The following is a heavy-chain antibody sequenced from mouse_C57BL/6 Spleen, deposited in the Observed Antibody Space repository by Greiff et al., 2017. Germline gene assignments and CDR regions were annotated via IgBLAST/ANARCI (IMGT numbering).Heavy chain of an antibody. J-gene: IGHJ3*01. Sequence: VQLQQSGAELVRPGTSVKVSCKASGYAFTNYLIEWVKQRPGQGLEWIGVLNPGSGGTNYNEKFKGKATLTADKSSSTAYMPLSSLTSEDSAVYFCARSGTAQATSWFAYWGQGTLVTVSA. CDR1: GYAFTNYL. CDR3: ARSGTAQATSWFAY. CDR2: LNPGSGGT. V-gene: IGHV1-54*01. D-gene: IGHD3-2*02.